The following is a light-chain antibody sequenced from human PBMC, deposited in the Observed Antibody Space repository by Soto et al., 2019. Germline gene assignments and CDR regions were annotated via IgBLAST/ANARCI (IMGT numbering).Light chain of an antibody. CDR2: DAS. J-gene: IGKJ1*01. CDR1: QSVSSY. V-gene: IGKV3-20*01. CDR3: QQYGSSRT. Sequence: IRVTQSPATLSLSTGERATLSCRASQSVSSYLAWYQQKPGQAPRLLIYDASNRATGIPARFSGSGSGTDFTLTISRLEPEDFAVYYCQQYGSSRTFGQGTKVDI.